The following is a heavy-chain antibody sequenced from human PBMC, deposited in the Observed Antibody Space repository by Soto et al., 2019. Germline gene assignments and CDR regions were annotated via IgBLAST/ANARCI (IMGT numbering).Heavy chain of an antibody. CDR2: IWHDGSEK. CDR1: GFTFSDYG. Sequence: QVQLVESGGGVVQPGRSLRLSCAASGFTFSDYGMHWVRQAPGKGLEWVAVIWHDGSEKYYADSVKGRFNISRDNSKNTLYLQVNILRVEDTAVYYCASEGSVAGTSLIDSWGQGALVTVSS. V-gene: IGHV3-33*01. CDR3: ASEGSVAGTSLIDS. J-gene: IGHJ4*02. D-gene: IGHD6-19*01.